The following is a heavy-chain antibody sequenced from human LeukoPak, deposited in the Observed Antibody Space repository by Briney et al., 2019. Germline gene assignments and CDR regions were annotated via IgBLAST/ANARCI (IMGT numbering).Heavy chain of an antibody. D-gene: IGHD2-15*01. V-gene: IGHV3-66*01. CDR1: GFTVSSNY. CDR3: ARALGEAATPD. Sequence: GGSLRLSCAASGFTVSSNYMGWVRQAPGKGLEWVSAISDSGNTYHADSVKGRFTISRNNAKNSLYLQMNSLRAEDTAVYYCARALGEAATPDWGQGTLVTVSS. CDR2: ISDSGNT. J-gene: IGHJ4*02.